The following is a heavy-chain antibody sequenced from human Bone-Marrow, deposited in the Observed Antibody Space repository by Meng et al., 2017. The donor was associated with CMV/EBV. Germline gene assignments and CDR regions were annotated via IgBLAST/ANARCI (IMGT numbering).Heavy chain of an antibody. J-gene: IGHJ6*02. Sequence: GESLKISCAASGFTFSSYGMHWVRQAPGKGLEWVAFIRYDGRNKYYADSVKGRFTISRDNSKNTLYLQMNSLRAEDRAVYYCAKMSQYSTNYYYYYGMDVWGQGTTVTV. CDR2: IRYDGRNK. CDR1: GFTFSSYG. V-gene: IGHV3-30*02. D-gene: IGHD6-6*01. CDR3: AKMSQYSTNYYYYYGMDV.